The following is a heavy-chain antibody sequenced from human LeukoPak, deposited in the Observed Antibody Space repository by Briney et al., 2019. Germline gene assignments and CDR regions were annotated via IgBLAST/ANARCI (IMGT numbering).Heavy chain of an antibody. CDR1: GFTFSDYY. J-gene: IGHJ4*02. Sequence: GGSLRLSCAASGFTFSDYYMSWIRQAPGKGLEWVSYISSSGSTIYYADSVKGRFTISRDNAKNSLYLQMNSLRAEDTAVYYCARIKTCIAAAGPASDHFDYWGQGTLVTVSS. V-gene: IGHV3-11*01. CDR2: ISSSGSTI. CDR3: ARIKTCIAAAGPASDHFDY. D-gene: IGHD6-13*01.